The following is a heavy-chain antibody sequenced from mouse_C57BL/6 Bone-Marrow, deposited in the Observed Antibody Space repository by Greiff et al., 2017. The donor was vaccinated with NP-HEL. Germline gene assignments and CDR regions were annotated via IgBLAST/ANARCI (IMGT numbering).Heavy chain of an antibody. J-gene: IGHJ2*01. CDR1: GYTFTSYW. D-gene: IGHD1-2*01. CDR3: ARLGYIKDFDY. V-gene: IGHV1-64*01. Sequence: QVQLQQPGAELVKPGASVKLSCKASGYTFTSYWMHWVKQRPGQGLEWIGMIHPNSGSTNYNEKVKSKATLTVDKSSSTAYMQLSSLTSEDSAVYYCARLGYIKDFDYWGQGTTLTVSS. CDR2: IHPNSGST.